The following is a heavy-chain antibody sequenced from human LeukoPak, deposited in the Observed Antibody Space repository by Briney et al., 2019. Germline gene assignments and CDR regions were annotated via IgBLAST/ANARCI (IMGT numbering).Heavy chain of an antibody. D-gene: IGHD3-22*01. Sequence: ASVKVSCKASGYTFTSYGINWVRQAPGQGLEWMGWISAYNGNTNYAQKLQGRVTMTTDTSTSTAYMELRSLRSEDTAVYYCARVAAGDDSSGYYYWFDPWGQGTLVTVSS. CDR3: ARVAAGDDSSGYYYWFDP. V-gene: IGHV1-18*01. J-gene: IGHJ5*02. CDR2: ISAYNGNT. CDR1: GYTFTSYG.